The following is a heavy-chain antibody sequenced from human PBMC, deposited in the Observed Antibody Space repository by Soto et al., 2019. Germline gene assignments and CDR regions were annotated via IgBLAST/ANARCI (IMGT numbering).Heavy chain of an antibody. D-gene: IGHD5-12*01. CDR1: GYTFTSYD. Sequence: ASVKVSCKASGYTFTSYDINWVRQATGQGLEWMGWMNPNSGNTGYAQKFQGRVTMTRNTSISTAYMELSSLRSEDTAVYYCARAKSRADIVATILGYYYYMDVWGKGTTVTVSS. CDR3: ARAKSRADIVATILGYYYYMDV. V-gene: IGHV1-8*01. J-gene: IGHJ6*03. CDR2: MNPNSGNT.